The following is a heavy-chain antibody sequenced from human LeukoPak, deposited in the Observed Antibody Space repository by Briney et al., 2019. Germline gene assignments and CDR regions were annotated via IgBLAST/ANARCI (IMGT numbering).Heavy chain of an antibody. D-gene: IGHD3-16*02. CDR2: IIPIFGTA. CDR3: ASYDYVWGSYRYYFDY. J-gene: IGHJ4*02. V-gene: IGHV1-69*13. Sequence: AASVKVSCKASGGTFSSYAISWVRQAPGQGLEWMGGIIPIFGTANYAQKFQGRVTITADESTSTAYMELSSLRSEDTAVYYCASYDYVWGSYRYYFDYWGQGTLVTVSS. CDR1: GGTFSSYA.